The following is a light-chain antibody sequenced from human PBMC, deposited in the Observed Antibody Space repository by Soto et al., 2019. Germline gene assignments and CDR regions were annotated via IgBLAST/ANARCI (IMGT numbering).Light chain of an antibody. J-gene: IGKJ2*01. CDR3: QHTNSFPYT. V-gene: IGKV1-12*01. Sequence: DIQMTQSPSSVSASVADRVTITCRASQGINSWLAWYQQKPGKAPKLLIYAASSLQRGVPSRFSGSGSGTDFSLTINSLQPEDFATYYCQHTNSFPYTFGQGTKLEIK. CDR2: AAS. CDR1: QGINSW.